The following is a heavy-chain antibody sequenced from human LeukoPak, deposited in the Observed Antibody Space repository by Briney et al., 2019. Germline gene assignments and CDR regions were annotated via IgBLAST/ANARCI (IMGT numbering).Heavy chain of an antibody. CDR3: ARVEDYDILTGFDY. Sequence: SLRLSCAASGFTFSSYEMNWVRQAPGKGLEWVSYISSSGSTIYYADSVKGRFTISRDNAKNSLYLQMNSLRAEDTAVYYCARVEDYDILTGFDYWGQGTLVTVSS. J-gene: IGHJ4*02. V-gene: IGHV3-48*03. D-gene: IGHD3-9*01. CDR2: ISSSGSTI. CDR1: GFTFSSYE.